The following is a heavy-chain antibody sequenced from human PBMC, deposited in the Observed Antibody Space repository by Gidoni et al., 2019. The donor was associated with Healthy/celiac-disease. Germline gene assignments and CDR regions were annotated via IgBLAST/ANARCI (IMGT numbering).Heavy chain of an antibody. J-gene: IGHJ5*02. CDR3: ARFIPNYDYVWGSYLLRGFDP. CDR1: GGSFSGYY. V-gene: IGHV4-34*01. CDR2: LNHSGST. Sequence: QVQLQQWGAGLLKPSETLSLTCAVYGGSFSGYYWSWIRQPPGKGLEWIGELNHSGSTNYNPSLKSRVTISVDTSKNQFSLKLSSVTAADTAVYYCARFIPNYDYVWGSYLLRGFDPWGQGTLVTVSS. D-gene: IGHD3-16*02.